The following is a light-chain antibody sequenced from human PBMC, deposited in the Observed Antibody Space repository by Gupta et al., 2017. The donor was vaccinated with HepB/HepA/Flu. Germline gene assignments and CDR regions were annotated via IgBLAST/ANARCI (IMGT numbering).Light chain of an antibody. V-gene: IGKV1-39*01. CDR2: VAS. J-gene: IGKJ3*01. CDR1: QSVSTY. CDR3: HQSDSTPFT. Sequence: DIHMTQSPSSLSASIGDRVTITCRASQSVSTYLHWYQQKPGKAPKVLIYVASTLQSGVPSRFSGSGSGTDFTLTISSLQPEDFATYYCHQSDSTPFTFGHGTTVDIK.